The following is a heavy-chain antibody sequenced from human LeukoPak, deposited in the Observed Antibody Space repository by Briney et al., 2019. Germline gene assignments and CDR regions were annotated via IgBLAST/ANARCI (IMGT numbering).Heavy chain of an antibody. CDR3: ARVQGICSVSACYVKSADV. V-gene: IGHV3-48*02. CDR2: ISSGGSTI. CDR1: GFTFRSYS. D-gene: IGHD2-15*01. J-gene: IGHJ6*03. Sequence: QPGGSLRLSCAASGFTFRSYSMNWVRQAPGKGLEWVSYISSGGSTIYYADSLKGRFTISRDNARNLLFLQMDGLREEDTAMYYCARVQGICSVSACYVKSADVWGKGPAVSVS.